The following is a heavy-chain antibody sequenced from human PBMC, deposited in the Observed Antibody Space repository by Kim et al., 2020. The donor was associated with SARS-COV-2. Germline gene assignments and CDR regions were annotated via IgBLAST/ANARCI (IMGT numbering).Heavy chain of an antibody. V-gene: IGHV3-23*01. CDR1: GFTFTGCA. CDR3: MKGGWGSIWDH. Sequence: GGSLRLSCTTSGFTFTGCAMSWVRQAPGKGLEWVSSIDGSDGTTYYVDSVKGRFTISRDNSKNTLYLQMSTLRADDTAVYYCMKGGWGSIWDHWGQGTLVTVSS. J-gene: IGHJ4*02. CDR2: IDGSDGTT. D-gene: IGHD2-21*01.